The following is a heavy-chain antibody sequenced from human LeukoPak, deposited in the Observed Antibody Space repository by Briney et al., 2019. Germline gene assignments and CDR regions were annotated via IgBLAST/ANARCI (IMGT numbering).Heavy chain of an antibody. CDR2: ISSYTIT. CDR3: ARGAARMVEIATIISFEY. CDR1: GFSFSSYS. Sequence: LPGGSLRLSCAAGGFSFSSYSMNWVRQAPGKRLEWIAYISSYTITYYADFVKGRFTISRDNSKNTLYLQMNSLRPEDTAVYYCARGAARMVEIATIISFEYWGQGTLVTVSS. V-gene: IGHV3-48*01. J-gene: IGHJ4*02. D-gene: IGHD5-24*01.